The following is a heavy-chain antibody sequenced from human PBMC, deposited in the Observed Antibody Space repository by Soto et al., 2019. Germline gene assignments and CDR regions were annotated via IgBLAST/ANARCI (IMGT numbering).Heavy chain of an antibody. CDR1: GFTFSSYA. V-gene: IGHV3-23*01. D-gene: IGHD5-18*01. Sequence: PWGSLRLSCAASGFTFSSYAMSWVRQAPGKGLEWVSAISGSVGSTYYADSVKGRFTISRDNSKNTLYLQMNSLRAEDTAVYYCAKAAGYSYGHSLECWGQGTMVTVSS. J-gene: IGHJ4*02. CDR2: ISGSVGST. CDR3: AKAAGYSYGHSLEC.